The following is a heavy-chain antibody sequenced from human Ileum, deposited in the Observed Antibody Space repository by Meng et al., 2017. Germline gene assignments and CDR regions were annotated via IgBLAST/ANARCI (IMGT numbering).Heavy chain of an antibody. CDR1: GYSISSGYY. CDR2: IYHSRST. CDR3: ARDLYDYVWGSYLTKLSKNNWFDP. Sequence: SETLSLTCAVSGYSISSGYYWGWIRQPPGKGLEWIGSIYHSRSTYYNPSLKSRVTISVDTSKNQFSLKLSSVTAADTAVYYCARDLYDYVWGSYLTKLSKNNWFDPWGHGTLVTVAS. V-gene: IGHV4-38-2*02. J-gene: IGHJ5*02. D-gene: IGHD3-16*01.